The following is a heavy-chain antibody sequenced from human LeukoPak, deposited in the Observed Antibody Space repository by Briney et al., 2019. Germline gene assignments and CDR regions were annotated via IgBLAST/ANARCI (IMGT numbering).Heavy chain of an antibody. D-gene: IGHD1/OR15-1a*01. CDR2: IRYDGNQK. CDR3: ASGEQLVQPVPFDY. V-gene: IGHV3-30*02. Sequence: GGSLRLSCATSGFRFSSYAMHWVRQAPGKGLEWVAFIRYDGNQKYYADSVKGRFTISRDNFKNTLDLQMNSLRGDDTAVYYCASGEQLVQPVPFDYWGQGTLVTVSS. CDR1: GFRFSSYA. J-gene: IGHJ4*02.